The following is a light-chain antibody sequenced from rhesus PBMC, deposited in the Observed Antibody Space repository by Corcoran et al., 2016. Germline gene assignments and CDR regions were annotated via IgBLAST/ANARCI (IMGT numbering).Light chain of an antibody. V-gene: IGKV1-22*01. CDR3: QKYSSSLT. CDR2: KES. CDR1: QSISSW. Sequence: DIQMTQSPSSLSASVGDTVTITCRASQSISSWLAWYQQKPGKAPKLLIYKESTLQSGVPSRFSGSGSGTEFTLTISSLQSEDFATYYCQKYSSSLTFGPGTKLDIK. J-gene: IGKJ3*01.